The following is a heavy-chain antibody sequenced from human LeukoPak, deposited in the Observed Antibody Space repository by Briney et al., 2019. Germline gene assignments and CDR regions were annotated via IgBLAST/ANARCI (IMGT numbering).Heavy chain of an antibody. CDR2: INTGGTVT. Sequence: GGSLRLSCAASGITFSKYWMCWVCQAPGKGLESVSRINTGGTVTTYADSVKGRFTVSRDNADNTMFLQMNSVRDEDTAVYYCATKQWLAPPPDSWGQGNPVTVSS. D-gene: IGHD6-19*01. CDR3: ATKQWLAPPPDS. J-gene: IGHJ4*02. CDR1: GITFSKYW. V-gene: IGHV3-74*01.